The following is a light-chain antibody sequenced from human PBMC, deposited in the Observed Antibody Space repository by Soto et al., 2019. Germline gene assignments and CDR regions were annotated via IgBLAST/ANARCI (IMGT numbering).Light chain of an antibody. J-gene: IGKJ3*01. CDR2: DAF. CDR3: LQYNKWPPFT. V-gene: IGKV3-15*01. Sequence: EIVMTQSPATLSVFPGERATLSCRASQSVNTNLAWYQKRPGQPPRLLIYDAFTRATGTPGRFSGSGSGTEFTLTIGSLQSEDFAVYYCLQYNKWPPFTFGPGTKVDIK. CDR1: QSVNTN.